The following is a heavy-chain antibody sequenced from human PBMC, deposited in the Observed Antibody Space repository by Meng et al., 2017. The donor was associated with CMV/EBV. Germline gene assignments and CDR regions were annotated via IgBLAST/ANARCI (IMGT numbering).Heavy chain of an antibody. J-gene: IGHJ4*02. D-gene: IGHD6-19*01. CDR1: GFTFSSYA. CDR2: ISYDGSNK. Sequence: QVQLVGSGGGVVQPGRSLRLSCAASGFTFSSYAMHWVRQAPGKGLEWVADISYDGSNKYYADSVKGRFTISRDNSKNTLYLQMNSLRAEDTAVYYCARGSVAGFDYWGQGTLVTVSS. CDR3: ARGSVAGFDY. V-gene: IGHV3-30-3*01.